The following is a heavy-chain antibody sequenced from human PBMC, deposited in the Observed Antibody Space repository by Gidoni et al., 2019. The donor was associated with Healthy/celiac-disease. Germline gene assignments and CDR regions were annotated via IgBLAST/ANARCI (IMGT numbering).Heavy chain of an antibody. CDR2: ISYDGSNK. CDR3: ARDMEQLDYYFDY. J-gene: IGHJ4*02. Sequence: QVQLVESGGGVVQPGRSLRLSCADAGFTFSSYAMHWVRQAPGKGLEWVAVISYDGSNKYYADSVKGRFTISRDNSKNTLYLQMNSLRAEDTAVYYCARDMEQLDYYFDYWGQGTLVTVSS. V-gene: IGHV3-30-3*01. CDR1: GFTFSSYA. D-gene: IGHD6-13*01.